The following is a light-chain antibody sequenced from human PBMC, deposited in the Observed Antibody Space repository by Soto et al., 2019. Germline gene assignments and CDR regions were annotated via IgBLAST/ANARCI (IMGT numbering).Light chain of an antibody. CDR3: QQYGSSPQT. CDR2: GAS. J-gene: IGKJ1*01. CDR1: QYVSVRF. Sequence: EIVFTQSPGTLSLSPGESATLSCSASQYVSVRFLAWYQQKPGQAPRLLIYGASDRATGIPDRFTGSGSGTDFTLTINRLEPEDFAVYFCQQYGSSPQTFGQGTKVDIK. V-gene: IGKV3-20*01.